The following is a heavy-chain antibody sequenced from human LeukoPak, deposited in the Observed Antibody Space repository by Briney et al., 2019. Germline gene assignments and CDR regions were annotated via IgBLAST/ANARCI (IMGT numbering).Heavy chain of an antibody. CDR2: IYSGGTT. CDR3: ARPLSDY. Sequence: PGGSLRLSCAASGLTVSSNYMSWVRQAPGKGLEWVSVIYSGGTTYFADSVKARFTISRYNSRNTLYLQMNSLRAEDTAVYYCARPLSDYWGQGTLVTVSS. J-gene: IGHJ4*02. V-gene: IGHV3-66*04. CDR1: GLTVSSNY.